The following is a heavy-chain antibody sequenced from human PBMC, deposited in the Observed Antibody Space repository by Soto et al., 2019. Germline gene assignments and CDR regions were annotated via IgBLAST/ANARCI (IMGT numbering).Heavy chain of an antibody. Sequence: QVQLVQSGSEVKEPGSSVKISCKTSEDTFSIYTLSWVRQAPGQGLVWMGRVLPFLDVTTYSQRFQGRVTITADRSTTTAYMELSSLTFEDTAVYYCARDRKNSTWPNFASWGPGTLVTVSS. CDR3: ARDRKNSTWPNFAS. J-gene: IGHJ4*02. V-gene: IGHV1-69*02. CDR1: EDTFSIYT. CDR2: VLPFLDVT. D-gene: IGHD6-13*01.